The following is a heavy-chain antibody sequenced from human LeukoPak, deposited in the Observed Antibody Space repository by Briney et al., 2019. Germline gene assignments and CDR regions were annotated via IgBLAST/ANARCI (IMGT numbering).Heavy chain of an antibody. J-gene: IGHJ4*02. CDR1: GGSISSSSYY. CDR2: IYYSGST. CDR3: AGGYSSSWYLPRPLLKGDY. D-gene: IGHD6-13*01. Sequence: KPSETLSLTCTVSGGSISSSSYYWGWIRQPPGKGLEWIGSIYYSGSTYYNPSLKSRVTISVDTSKNQFSLKLSSVTAADTAVYYCAGGYSSSWYLPRPLLKGDYWGQGTLVTVSS. V-gene: IGHV4-39*01.